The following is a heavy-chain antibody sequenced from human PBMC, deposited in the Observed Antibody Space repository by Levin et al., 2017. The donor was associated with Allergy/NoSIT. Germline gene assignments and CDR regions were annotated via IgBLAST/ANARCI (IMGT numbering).Heavy chain of an antibody. CDR2: INPNSGGT. V-gene: IGHV1-2*02. CDR1: GYTFTGYY. Sequence: GGSLRLSCKASGYTFTGYYMHWVRQAPGQGLEWMGWINPNSGGTNYAQKFQGRVTMTRDTSISTAYMELSRLRSDDTAVYYCARGLGLFVCSSSWCREPPFDPWGQGTLVTVSS. D-gene: IGHD6-13*01. J-gene: IGHJ5*02. CDR3: ARGLGLFVCSSSWCREPPFDP.